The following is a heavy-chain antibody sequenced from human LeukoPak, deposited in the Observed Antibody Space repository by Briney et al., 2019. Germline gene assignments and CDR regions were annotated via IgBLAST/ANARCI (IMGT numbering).Heavy chain of an antibody. Sequence: SGRSLRLACAAFGFTLTSLWMTWVRQAPGKGLEWVANINQDESERYYVASVKGRFTISRDNAKNSLYLQMNSLRAEDTAVYYCARDSEYSSSFAFDIWGQGTMVTVSS. CDR3: ARDSEYSSSFAFDI. CDR1: GFTLTSLW. D-gene: IGHD6-13*01. CDR2: INQDESER. J-gene: IGHJ3*02. V-gene: IGHV3-7*01.